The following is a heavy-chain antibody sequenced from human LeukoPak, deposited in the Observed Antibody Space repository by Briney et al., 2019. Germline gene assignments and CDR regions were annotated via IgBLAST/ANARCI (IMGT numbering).Heavy chain of an antibody. Sequence: SQTLSLTCTVSDGSMSSGAYFWSWIRQHPGEGLEWIGHIYYTGSTYSNPSLKSRLTISIDTSKDQFSLKLNSVTAADTAVYYCAGSDSGGNYFDHWGQGALVTVSS. CDR3: AGSDSGGNYFDH. CDR1: DGSMSSGAYF. D-gene: IGHD4-23*01. V-gene: IGHV4-31*03. CDR2: IYYTGST. J-gene: IGHJ4*02.